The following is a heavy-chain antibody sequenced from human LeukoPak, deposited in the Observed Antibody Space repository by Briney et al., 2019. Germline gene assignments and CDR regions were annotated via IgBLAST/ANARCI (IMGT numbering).Heavy chain of an antibody. D-gene: IGHD3-16*01. CDR1: GGSFSGYY. CDR3: ARVPAFASPSGRQSYYYYCYMDV. CDR2: IYYSGST. V-gene: IGHV4-59*01. J-gene: IGHJ6*03. Sequence: SETLSLTCAVYGGSFSGYYWSWIRQPPGKGLEWIGYIYYSGSTNYNPSLKSRVTISVDTSKNQSSLKLSSVTAAYTAVYYCARVPAFASPSGRQSYYYYCYMDVWGKGTTVTVSS.